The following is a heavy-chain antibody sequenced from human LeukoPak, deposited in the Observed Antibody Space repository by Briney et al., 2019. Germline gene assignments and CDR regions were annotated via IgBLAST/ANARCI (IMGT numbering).Heavy chain of an antibody. CDR3: ARAGGSRYNWFDP. V-gene: IGHV1-2*02. CDR2: INPNSGGT. D-gene: IGHD3-10*01. CDR1: GYTFTSYY. J-gene: IGHJ5*02. Sequence: ASVKVSCKASGYTFTSYYMHWVRQAPGQGLEWMGWINPNSGGTNYAQKFQGRVTMTRDTSISTAYMELSRLRSDDTAVYYCARAGGSRYNWFDPWGQGTLVTVSS.